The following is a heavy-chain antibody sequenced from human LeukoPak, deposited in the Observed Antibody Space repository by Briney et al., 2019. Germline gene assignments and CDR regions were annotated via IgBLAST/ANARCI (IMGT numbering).Heavy chain of an antibody. D-gene: IGHD4-17*01. J-gene: IGHJ4*02. Sequence: GGSLRLSCAASGFSSYNMTWVRQAPGKGLEWVANIKQDGSEKSYVDSVKGRFAFSRDNAKNSLYLQMNSLRAEDTAVYYCARVWVTTRPDYWGQGTLVTVSS. V-gene: IGHV3-7*03. CDR2: IKQDGSEK. CDR3: ARVWVTTRPDY. CDR1: GFSSYN.